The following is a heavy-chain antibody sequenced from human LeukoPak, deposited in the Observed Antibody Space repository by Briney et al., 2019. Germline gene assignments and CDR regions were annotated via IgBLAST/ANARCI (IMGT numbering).Heavy chain of an antibody. Sequence: GGSLRLSCAASGFTFSSYGMHWVRQAPGKGLEWVACIRYDGSNKYYADSVKGRFTISRDNSKNTLYLQMNSLRAEDTAVYYCAKDSSGLDYWGQGTLVTVSS. J-gene: IGHJ4*02. D-gene: IGHD3-22*01. V-gene: IGHV3-30*02. CDR1: GFTFSSYG. CDR3: AKDSSGLDY. CDR2: IRYDGSNK.